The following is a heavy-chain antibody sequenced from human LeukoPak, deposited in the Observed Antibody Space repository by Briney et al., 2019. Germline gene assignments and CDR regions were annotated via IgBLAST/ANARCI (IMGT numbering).Heavy chain of an antibody. D-gene: IGHD6-19*01. CDR1: GFALSNYW. Sequence: PGGSLRLSCAASGFALSNYWMHWVRQAPGKGLVWVSRINSDGGRTNYADSVQGRFTISSDNAKNTLYLQMNSLRVEDTAVYYCARFSSGWSPSGFDYWGQGTLVTVSS. J-gene: IGHJ4*02. V-gene: IGHV3-74*01. CDR2: INSDGGRT. CDR3: ARFSSGWSPSGFDY.